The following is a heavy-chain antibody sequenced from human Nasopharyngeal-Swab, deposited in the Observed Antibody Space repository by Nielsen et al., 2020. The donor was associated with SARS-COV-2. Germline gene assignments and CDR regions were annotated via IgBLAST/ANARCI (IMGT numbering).Heavy chain of an antibody. Sequence: GGSLRLSCAASGFTFSDYYMSWIRQAPGQGLEWVSYISSSGSTIYYADSVKGRFTISRDNAKNSLYLQMNSLRAEDTAVYYCAREGGVDTTIVAHSQRGPIDYWGQGTLVTVSS. D-gene: IGHD3-22*01. CDR1: GFTFSDYY. CDR2: ISSSGSTI. J-gene: IGHJ4*02. CDR3: AREGGVDTTIVAHSQRGPIDY. V-gene: IGHV3-11*01.